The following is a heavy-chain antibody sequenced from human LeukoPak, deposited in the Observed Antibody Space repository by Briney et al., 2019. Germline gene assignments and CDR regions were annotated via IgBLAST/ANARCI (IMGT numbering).Heavy chain of an antibody. CDR3: TRVGYIDEGIDY. Sequence: GGSLRLSCAASGFTFTNAWMTWVRQAPGKGLEWVANIKQDGSKKSYVDSVKGRFTISRDNAKNSLYLQMNSLRAEDTAIYYCTRVGYIDEGIDYWGQGTLVTVSS. V-gene: IGHV3-7*04. J-gene: IGHJ4*02. D-gene: IGHD5-24*01. CDR2: IKQDGSKK. CDR1: GFTFTNAW.